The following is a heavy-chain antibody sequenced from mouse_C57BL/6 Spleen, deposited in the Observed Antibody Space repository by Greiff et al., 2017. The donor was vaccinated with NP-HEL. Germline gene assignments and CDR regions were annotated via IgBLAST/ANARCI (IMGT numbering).Heavy chain of an antibody. J-gene: IGHJ2*01. D-gene: IGHD1-1*01. CDR2: IDPETGGT. CDR3: TTVVAPYYFDY. V-gene: IGHV1-15*01. CDR1: GYTFTDYE. Sequence: QVQLQQSGAELVRPGASVTLSCKASGYTFTDYEMHRVKQTPVHGLEWIGAIDPETGGTAYNQKFKGKAILTADKSSSTAYMELRSLTSEDSAVYYCTTVVAPYYFDYWGQGTTLTVSS.